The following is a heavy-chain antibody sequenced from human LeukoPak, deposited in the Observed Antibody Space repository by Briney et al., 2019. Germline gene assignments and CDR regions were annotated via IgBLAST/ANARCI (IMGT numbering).Heavy chain of an antibody. Sequence: ASVKVSCKASGYTFTTCGINWVRQAPGQGLEWMGWISGYNGNTNSAQKVQGRITMTTDTSTSTAYMELRSLRSDDTAVYYCARDRETGYYYGVDVWGQGTTVTVSS. V-gene: IGHV1-18*01. CDR3: ARDRETGYYYGVDV. J-gene: IGHJ6*02. CDR2: ISGYNGNT. D-gene: IGHD1-14*01. CDR1: GYTFTTCG.